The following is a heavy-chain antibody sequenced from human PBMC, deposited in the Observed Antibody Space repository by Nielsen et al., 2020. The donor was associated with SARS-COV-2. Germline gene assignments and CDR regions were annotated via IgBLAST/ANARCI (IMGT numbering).Heavy chain of an antibody. D-gene: IGHD6-19*01. Sequence: GGSLRLSCAASGFTFSSYAMHWVRQAPGKGLEWVAVISYDGSNKYYADSVKGRFTISRDNSKNTLYLQMNSLRAEDTAVYYCARDTPQWLVSYYFDYWGQGTLVTVSS. CDR1: GFTFSSYA. V-gene: IGHV3-30-3*01. CDR2: ISYDGSNK. J-gene: IGHJ4*02. CDR3: ARDTPQWLVSYYFDY.